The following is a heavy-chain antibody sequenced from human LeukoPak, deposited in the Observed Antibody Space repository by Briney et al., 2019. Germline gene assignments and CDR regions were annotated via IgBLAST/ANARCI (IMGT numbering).Heavy chain of an antibody. Sequence: GGSLRLSCAASGFTFSSYAMSWVRRPPGEGLEWVSAISGSGGSTYYADSVKGRFTISRDNSKNTLYLQMNSLRAEDTAVYYCAKDAYYYDSSGYYPFVYWGQGTLVTVSS. V-gene: IGHV3-23*01. CDR3: AKDAYYYDSSGYYPFVY. CDR2: ISGSGGST. CDR1: GFTFSSYA. D-gene: IGHD3-22*01. J-gene: IGHJ4*02.